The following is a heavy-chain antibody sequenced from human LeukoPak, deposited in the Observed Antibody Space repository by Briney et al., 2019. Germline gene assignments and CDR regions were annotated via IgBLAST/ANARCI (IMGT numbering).Heavy chain of an antibody. CDR1: GGSITSSRYC. CDR2: IYYSGST. D-gene: IGHD2-15*01. Sequence: SETLSLTCTVSGGSITSSRYCWGWIRQPPGKGLEWIVVIYYSGSTYHNPSLKSRVTVSVDTSKNQFSLKLSSVTAADTAVYYCAEASQWSINYWGQGTLVTVSS. CDR3: AEASQWSINY. V-gene: IGHV4-39*01. J-gene: IGHJ4*02.